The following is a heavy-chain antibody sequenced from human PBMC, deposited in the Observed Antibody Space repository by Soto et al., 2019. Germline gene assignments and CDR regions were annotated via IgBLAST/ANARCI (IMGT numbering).Heavy chain of an antibody. J-gene: IGHJ6*02. CDR2: IYSGGST. CDR1: GFTVSSNY. Sequence: PGGSLRLSCAASGFTVSSNYMSWVRQAPGKGLEWVSVIYSGGSTYYADSVKGRFTISRDNSKNTLYLQMNSLRAEDTAVYYCARGEGGYCGGDCYRTEYYYYGMDVWGQGTTVTVSS. V-gene: IGHV3-53*01. CDR3: ARGEGGYCGGDCYRTEYYYYGMDV. D-gene: IGHD2-21*02.